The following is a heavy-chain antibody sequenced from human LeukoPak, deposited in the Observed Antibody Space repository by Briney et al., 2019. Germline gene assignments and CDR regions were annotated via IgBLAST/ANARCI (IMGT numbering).Heavy chain of an antibody. V-gene: IGHV4-39*01. D-gene: IGHD3-22*01. CDR1: GGSISSSSYY. CDR3: ASGLEDYYDSSGYLYY. CDR2: IYYSGST. Sequence: SETLSLTCTVSGGSISSSSYYWGWIRQPPGKGLEWIGSIYYSGSTHYNPSLKSRVTISVDTSKNQFSLKLSSVTAADTAVYYCASGLEDYYDSSGYLYYWGQGTLVTVSS. J-gene: IGHJ4*02.